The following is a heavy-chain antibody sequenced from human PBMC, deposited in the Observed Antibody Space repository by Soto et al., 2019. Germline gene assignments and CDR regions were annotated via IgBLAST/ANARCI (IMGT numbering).Heavy chain of an antibody. CDR1: GFTFTSSA. J-gene: IGHJ3*02. Sequence: SVKVSCKASGFTFTSSAVRWVRQARGQRLEWIGWIVVGSGNTNYAQKFQERVTITRDMSTSTAYMELSSLRSEDTAVYYCAAPVVVTAFDAFDIWGQGTMVTVSS. CDR3: AAPVVVTAFDAFDI. D-gene: IGHD2-21*02. V-gene: IGHV1-58*01. CDR2: IVVGSGNT.